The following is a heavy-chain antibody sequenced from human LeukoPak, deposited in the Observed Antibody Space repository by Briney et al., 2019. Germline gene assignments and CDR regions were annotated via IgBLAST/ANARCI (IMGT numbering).Heavy chain of an antibody. CDR2: ISDDGSNK. J-gene: IGHJ4*02. V-gene: IGHV3-30*18. D-gene: IGHD6-19*01. CDR1: RLPFINYA. Sequence: GRSLTPFCAPSRLPFINYALHWVLQSPCQGMQLVTVISDDGSNKYYGDSVKGRFTISRDNSKNTVYLQMNSLRAEDTAVYYCAKDRYSSGWYSDFDYWGQGTLVTVSS. CDR3: AKDRYSSGWYSDFDY.